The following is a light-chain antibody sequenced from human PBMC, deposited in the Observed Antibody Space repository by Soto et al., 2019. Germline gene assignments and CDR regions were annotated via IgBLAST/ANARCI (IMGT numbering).Light chain of an antibody. Sequence: DIPMTQSPSSLYASVGARITSTCRASQSISTYLNWYQQKRGQAPKVLIYAVSTLETGVPSRFSGSGSRADFNLTISSLQPEDFATYFCHQSHSAPRTCGQGTKVAI. V-gene: IGKV1-39*01. CDR1: QSISTY. J-gene: IGKJ1*01. CDR3: HQSHSAPRT. CDR2: AVS.